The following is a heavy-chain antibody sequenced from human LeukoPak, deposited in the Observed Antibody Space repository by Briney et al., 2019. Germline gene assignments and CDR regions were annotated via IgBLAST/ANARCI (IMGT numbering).Heavy chain of an antibody. CDR3: ARDFLAAFDY. CDR2: ISYDGSNK. J-gene: IGHJ4*02. V-gene: IGHV3-30-3*01. D-gene: IGHD6-13*01. Sequence: QAGGSLRLSCAASGFAFSSYAMHWVRQAPGKGLEWVAVISYDGSNKYYADSVKGRFTISRDNSKNTLYLQMNSLRAEDTAVYYCARDFLAAFDYWGQGTLVTVSS. CDR1: GFAFSSYA.